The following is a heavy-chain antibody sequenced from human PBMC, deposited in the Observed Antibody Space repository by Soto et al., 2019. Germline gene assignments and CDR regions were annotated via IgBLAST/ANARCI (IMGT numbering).Heavy chain of an antibody. V-gene: IGHV1-46*01. Sequence: ASVKVSCKASGYTFTTYYIHWVRQAAGQGLEWMGIINPSTGSKVYTQKFQGRVTLTRDTSTSTDYMELSSRTSDETAMYFCAGDAVPAAVTVLAYWGQGTLVTVYS. J-gene: IGHJ4*02. CDR1: GYTFTTYY. CDR2: INPSTGSK. CDR3: AGDAVPAAVTVLAY. D-gene: IGHD2-2*01.